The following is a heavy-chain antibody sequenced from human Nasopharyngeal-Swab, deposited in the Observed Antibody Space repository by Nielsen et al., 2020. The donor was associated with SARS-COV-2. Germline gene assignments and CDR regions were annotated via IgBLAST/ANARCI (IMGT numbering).Heavy chain of an antibody. Sequence: ASVKVSCKASDYTFTSYRISWVRQAPGQGLEWMGWISAYNGNTNYAQKLQGRVTMTTDTSTSTAYMELRSLRSDDTAVYYCARGNFGTIFGVVIIRDAFDIWGQGTMITVSS. D-gene: IGHD3-3*01. V-gene: IGHV1-18*01. CDR1: DYTFTSYR. J-gene: IGHJ3*02. CDR2: ISAYNGNT. CDR3: ARGNFGTIFGVVIIRDAFDI.